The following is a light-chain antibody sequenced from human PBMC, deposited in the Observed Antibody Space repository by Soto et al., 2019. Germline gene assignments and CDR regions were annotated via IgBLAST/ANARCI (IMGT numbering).Light chain of an antibody. CDR3: SSYTTSNTRQIV. J-gene: IGLJ1*01. CDR1: SSDVGGYNY. V-gene: IGLV2-14*03. Sequence: QSALPQPASLSGSPGQSITISCTGKSSDVGGYNYVSWYQHHPGKAPKRMIFDFSNRPSGVSNRFSGSKSGNTASLTISGLQPEDEADYYCSSYTTSNTRQIVFGTGTKVTVL. CDR2: DFS.